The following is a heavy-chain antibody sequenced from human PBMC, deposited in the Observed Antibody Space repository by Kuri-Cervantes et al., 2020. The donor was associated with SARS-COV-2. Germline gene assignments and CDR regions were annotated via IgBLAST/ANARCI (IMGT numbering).Heavy chain of an antibody. CDR3: ARDSYSGSYTRRIDY. V-gene: IGHV3-13*03. CDR1: VFTFSSYD. CDR2: IGTAGDT. Sequence: GESLKISCAACVFTFSSYDMHWVRQATGKGLEWVSAIGTAGDTYYPGSVKGQFTISRENAKNSLYLQMNSLRAGDTAVYYCARDSYSGSYTRRIDYWGQGTLVTVSS. J-gene: IGHJ4*02. D-gene: IGHD1-26*01.